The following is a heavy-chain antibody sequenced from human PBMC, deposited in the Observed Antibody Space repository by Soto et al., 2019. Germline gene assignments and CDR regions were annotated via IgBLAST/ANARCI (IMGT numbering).Heavy chain of an antibody. CDR1: GFTFSSYA. CDR2: ISYDGSNK. J-gene: IGHJ4*02. Sequence: LRXSCAASGFTFSSYAMHWXRHAPGKGLEWVAVISYDGSNKYYADSVKGRFTISRDNSKNTLYLQMNSLRAEDTAVYYCARDIVAGPFPMYYFDYWGQGTLVTVSS. CDR3: ARDIVAGPFPMYYFDY. D-gene: IGHD6-19*01. V-gene: IGHV3-30-3*01.